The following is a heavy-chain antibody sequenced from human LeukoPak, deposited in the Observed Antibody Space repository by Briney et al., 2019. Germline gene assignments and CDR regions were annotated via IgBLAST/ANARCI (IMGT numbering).Heavy chain of an antibody. CDR1: GGTFSSYA. Sequence: GASVKVSCKASGGTFSSYAISWVRQAPGQGLEWMGGIIPIFGTANYAQKFQGRVTITADESTSTAYMELSSLRSEDTAVYYCARIPYSWDTRLFVYWGQGTLVTVSS. CDR3: ARIPYSWDTRLFVY. J-gene: IGHJ4*02. D-gene: IGHD2-15*01. V-gene: IGHV1-69*13. CDR2: IIPIFGTA.